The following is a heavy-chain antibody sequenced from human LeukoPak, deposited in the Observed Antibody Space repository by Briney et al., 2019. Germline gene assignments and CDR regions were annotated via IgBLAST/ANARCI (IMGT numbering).Heavy chain of an antibody. J-gene: IGHJ4*02. CDR1: GYTFSGYF. V-gene: IGHV1-2*02. CDR3: ARGAEYGSFAY. Sequence: ASVKVSCKASGYTFSGYFMHWVRQAPGQGLEWMRWLNPNNGGTNYAQRFQGRVTMTRDTSISTAYMELSRLTSDDTAVYFCARGAEYGSFAYWGQGTLVTVSS. D-gene: IGHD2-2*01. CDR2: LNPNNGGT.